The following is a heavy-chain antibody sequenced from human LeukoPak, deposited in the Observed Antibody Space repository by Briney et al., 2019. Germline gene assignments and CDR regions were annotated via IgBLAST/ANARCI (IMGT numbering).Heavy chain of an antibody. D-gene: IGHD2-15*01. V-gene: IGHV1-24*01. CDR2: FDPEDGET. J-gene: IGHJ5*02. CDR1: GYTLTELS. Sequence: ASVKVSCKVSGYTLTELSMHWVRQAPGKGLEWMGGFDPEDGETIYAQKFQGRVTMTEDTSTDTAYMELSSLRAEDTAVYYCAKERSSGGSYESGDWFDPWGQGTLVTVSS. CDR3: AKERSSGGSYESGDWFDP.